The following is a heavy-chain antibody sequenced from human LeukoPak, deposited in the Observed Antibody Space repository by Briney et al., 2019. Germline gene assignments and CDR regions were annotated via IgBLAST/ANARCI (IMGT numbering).Heavy chain of an antibody. CDR3: ARSSHYDILTGYSEEDAFDI. CDR1: GCTVSSKY. J-gene: IGHJ3*02. D-gene: IGHD3-9*01. V-gene: IGHV3-53*01. Sequence: GGSLRLSCAASGCTVSSKYMSWVRQAPGKGLEWVAVIYSGGRTDYADSVNGRFTISRDDSKNTLYLQMNSLRVEDTAVYYCARSSHYDILTGYSEEDAFDIWGRGTMVTVSS. CDR2: IYSGGRT.